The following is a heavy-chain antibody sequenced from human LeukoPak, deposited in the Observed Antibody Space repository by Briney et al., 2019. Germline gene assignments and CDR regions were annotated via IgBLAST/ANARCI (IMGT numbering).Heavy chain of an antibody. V-gene: IGHV1-2*02. CDR2: INPNSGGT. CDR3: ARGAGHPDSGSYYGYYYYGMDA. Sequence: GASVKVSCKASGYTFTGYYMHWVRQAPGQGLEWMGWINPNSGGTNYAQKFQGRVTMTRNTSISTAYMELSSLRSEDTAVYYCARGAGHPDSGSYYGYYYYGMDAWGQGTTVTVSS. D-gene: IGHD3-10*01. CDR1: GYTFTGYY. J-gene: IGHJ6*02.